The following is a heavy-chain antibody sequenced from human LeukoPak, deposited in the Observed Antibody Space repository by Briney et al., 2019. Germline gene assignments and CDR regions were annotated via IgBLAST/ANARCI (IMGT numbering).Heavy chain of an antibody. J-gene: IGHJ4*02. CDR1: GYTFTDYY. CDR2: INPNSGGT. Sequence: ASVKVSCKASGYTFTDYYMHWVRQAPGQGLEWMGWINPNSGGTNYAQKFQGRVTMTRDTSISTAYMELSRLRSDDTAVYYCARGPVSYVVVPAAISGYWGQGTLVTVSS. D-gene: IGHD2-2*01. CDR3: ARGPVSYVVVPAAISGY. V-gene: IGHV1-2*02.